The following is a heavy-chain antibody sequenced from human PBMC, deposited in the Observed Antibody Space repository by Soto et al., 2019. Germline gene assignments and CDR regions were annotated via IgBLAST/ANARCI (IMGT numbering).Heavy chain of an antibody. V-gene: IGHV1-18*01. CDR1: GYTFTSYG. CDR3: ARVMWEWTGGPQGTEYFQH. CDR2: ISAYNGNT. Sequence: QVQLVQSGAEVKKPGASVKVSCKASGYTFTSYGISWVRQAPGQGLEWMGWISAYNGNTNYAQKLQGRVTMTTDTSTSTAYMDLRSLRSDDTAVYYCARVMWEWTGGPQGTEYFQHWGQGTLVTVSS. J-gene: IGHJ1*01. D-gene: IGHD1-26*01.